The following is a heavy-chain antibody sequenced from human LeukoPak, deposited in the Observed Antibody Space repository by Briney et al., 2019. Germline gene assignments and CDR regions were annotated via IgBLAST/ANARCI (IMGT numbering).Heavy chain of an antibody. CDR3: ACQRGIAAALTFDY. V-gene: IGHV4-59*01. J-gene: IGHJ4*02. CDR1: GGSISGYY. D-gene: IGHD6-13*01. CDR2: IYYSGST. Sequence: SETLSLTCTVSGGSISGYYWSWIRQPPGKGLEWIGYIYYSGSTNYNPSLKSRVTISVDTSKNQFSLKLSSVTAADTAVYYCACQRGIAAALTFDYWGQGTLVTVSS.